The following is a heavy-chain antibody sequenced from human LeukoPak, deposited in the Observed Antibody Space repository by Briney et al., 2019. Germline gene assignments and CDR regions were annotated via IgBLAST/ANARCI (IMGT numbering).Heavy chain of an antibody. D-gene: IGHD2-21*01. CDR2: NAGGNT. CDR1: GFTLNTNY. CDR3: ARDCGGGVYCHYYYGMDV. V-gene: IGHV3-66*01. J-gene: IGHJ6*02. Sequence: GGSLRLSCAASGFTLNTNYMNWVRQVPGKGLEWVSVNAGGNTYYADSVKERFTISRDNSRNTLYLQMNSLRGDDTAVYYCARDCGGGVYCHYYYGMDVWGQGTTVTVSS.